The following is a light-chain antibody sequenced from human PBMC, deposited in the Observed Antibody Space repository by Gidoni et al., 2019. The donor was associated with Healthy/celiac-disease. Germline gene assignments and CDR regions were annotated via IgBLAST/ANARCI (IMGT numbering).Light chain of an antibody. Sequence: EIVMTQSPATLSVSPGERATLSCRASQSVSSNLAWYQQKPGQAPRLLIYGASTRATGIPARFSGSGSGTEFTLTISGLQSEDFAVYYCQQYNNWPRTFGQGTELEIK. V-gene: IGKV3-15*01. J-gene: IGKJ2*01. CDR2: GAS. CDR3: QQYNNWPRT. CDR1: QSVSSN.